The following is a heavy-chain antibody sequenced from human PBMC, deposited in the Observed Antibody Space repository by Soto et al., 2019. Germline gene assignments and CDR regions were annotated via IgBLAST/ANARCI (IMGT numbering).Heavy chain of an antibody. V-gene: IGHV3-7*01. J-gene: IGHJ6*02. CDR2: IHRDEIEK. CDR1: TSPFSTYW. Sequence: PGGSLRLSCAASTSPFSTYWMTWVRQAPGKGLEWVANIHRDEIEKYYMDSVKGRFTISRDNAKNSLYLQMTSLRAEDTAVYYCAGGNALDVWGQGTTVTVSS. CDR3: AGGNALDV.